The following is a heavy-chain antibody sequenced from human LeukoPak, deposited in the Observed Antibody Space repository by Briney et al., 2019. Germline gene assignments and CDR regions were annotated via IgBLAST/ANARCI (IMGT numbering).Heavy chain of an antibody. V-gene: IGHV1-18*01. J-gene: IGHJ4*02. CDR3: ARGRRVDLEPRIFDS. CDR1: GYTFTSYG. CDR2: ISAYNGNT. D-gene: IGHD3-3*01. Sequence: ASVKVSCKASGYTFTSYGISWVRQAPGQGLEWMGWISAYNGNTNYAQKLQGRVTMTTDTSTSTAYMELRSLRSDDTAVYYCARGRRVDLEPRIFDSWGQGTLVTVSS.